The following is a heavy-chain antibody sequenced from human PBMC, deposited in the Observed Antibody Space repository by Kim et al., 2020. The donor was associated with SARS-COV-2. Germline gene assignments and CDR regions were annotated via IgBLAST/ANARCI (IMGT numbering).Heavy chain of an antibody. J-gene: IGHJ4*02. CDR3: ARSAPDSTGYFDY. V-gene: IGHV3-64*02. D-gene: IGHD3-22*01. Sequence: YADFVKGRFTISRDNSENTLYLQVGSLGTEDMAVYFCARSAPDSTGYFDYWGQGTLVTVSS.